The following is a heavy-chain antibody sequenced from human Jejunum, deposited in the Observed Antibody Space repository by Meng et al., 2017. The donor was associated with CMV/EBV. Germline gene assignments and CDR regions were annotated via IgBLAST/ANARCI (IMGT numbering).Heavy chain of an antibody. CDR2: ITNTGGTT. V-gene: IGHV3-23*01. Sequence: SAASGFTFRSYAVTWVRQARGQGLEWVSTITNTGGTTFYADSVKSRFAISRDNTKNTLNLQMNSLRAEDTAVYYCAGGDYGGYYYWGQGTLVTVSS. D-gene: IGHD5-12*01. J-gene: IGHJ4*02. CDR1: GFTFRSYA. CDR3: AGGDYGGYYY.